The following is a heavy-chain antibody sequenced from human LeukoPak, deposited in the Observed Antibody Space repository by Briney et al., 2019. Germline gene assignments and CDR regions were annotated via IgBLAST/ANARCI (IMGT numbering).Heavy chain of an antibody. CDR3: ARHTLYGGNSAFGY. CDR2: IYYSGST. D-gene: IGHD4-23*01. Sequence: SETLSLTCTVSGGSISSYYWSWIRQPPGKGLEWIGYIYYSGSTNYNPSLESRVTISVDTSKNQFSLKLSSVTAADTAVYYCARHTLYGGNSAFGYWGQGTLVTVSS. V-gene: IGHV4-59*08. J-gene: IGHJ4*02. CDR1: GGSISSYY.